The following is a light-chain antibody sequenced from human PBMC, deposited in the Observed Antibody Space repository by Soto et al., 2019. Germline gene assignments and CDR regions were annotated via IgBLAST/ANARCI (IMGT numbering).Light chain of an antibody. CDR2: EVS. CDR3: SSYAGSNNWN. J-gene: IGLJ1*01. V-gene: IGLV2-8*01. Sequence: QSALTQPPSASGSPGQSVTISCTGTXSDVGGYNYVSWYQQHPGKAPKLMIYEVSKRPSGVPDRFSGSKSGNTASLTVSGLQAEDEADYYCSSYAGSNNWNFGTGTKLTVL. CDR1: XSDVGGYNY.